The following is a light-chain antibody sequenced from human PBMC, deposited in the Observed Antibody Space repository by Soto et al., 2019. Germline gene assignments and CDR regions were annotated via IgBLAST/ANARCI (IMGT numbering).Light chain of an antibody. Sequence: QSALTQPASVSGSPGESITISCTGTSSDVGGYNSVSWYQHHPGKAPKLIFYDVGDRPSGVSYLFSGSKSGNTASLTISGLQAADEADYFCSSFTSSMTNVFGSGTKLTVL. CDR2: DVG. CDR3: SSFTSSMTNV. CDR1: SSDVGGYNS. V-gene: IGLV2-14*03. J-gene: IGLJ1*01.